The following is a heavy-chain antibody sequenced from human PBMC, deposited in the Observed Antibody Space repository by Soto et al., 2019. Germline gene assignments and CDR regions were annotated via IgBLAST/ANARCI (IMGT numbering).Heavy chain of an antibody. Sequence: QVQLVESGGGVVQPGRSLRLSCAASGFTFSSYGMHWVRQAPGKGLEWVAVIWYDGSNKYYADSVKGRFTISRDNSKNTLYLQMTRLRAEDTAVYYCARDVMVTAMVMWYFDLWGRGTLVTVSS. D-gene: IGHD2-21*02. CDR2: IWYDGSNK. CDR1: GFTFSSYG. V-gene: IGHV3-33*01. J-gene: IGHJ2*01. CDR3: ARDVMVTAMVMWYFDL.